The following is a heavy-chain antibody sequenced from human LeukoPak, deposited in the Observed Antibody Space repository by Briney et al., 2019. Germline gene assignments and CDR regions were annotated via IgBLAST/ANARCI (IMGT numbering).Heavy chain of an antibody. V-gene: IGHV3-23*01. CDR1: GFTFSNAW. J-gene: IGHJ4*02. CDR2: ISGSGGCK. Sequence: PGGSLRLSCAASGFTFSNAWMSWVRQAPGQGLEWVSAISGSGGCKYYADSEKGRFTISRDKSNNTQYRQMNSRRAEDTAAEYCELGEGRWGQGTLVTVSS. D-gene: IGHD3-10*01. CDR3: ELGEGR.